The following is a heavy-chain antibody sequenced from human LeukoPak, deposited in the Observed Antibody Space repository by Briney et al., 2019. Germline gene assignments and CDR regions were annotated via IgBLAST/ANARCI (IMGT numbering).Heavy chain of an antibody. CDR2: INSDGSST. CDR1: GFTFSSYW. Sequence: GGSLRLSCAASGFTFSSYWMHWVGQVPGKGLVWVSRINSDGSSTRYADSVRGRFTISRDNAKNTLYLQMNSLRAEDTAVYYCASDRVHYGLDVWGQGTTVTVSS. D-gene: IGHD1-1*01. CDR3: ASDRVHYGLDV. V-gene: IGHV3-74*01. J-gene: IGHJ6*02.